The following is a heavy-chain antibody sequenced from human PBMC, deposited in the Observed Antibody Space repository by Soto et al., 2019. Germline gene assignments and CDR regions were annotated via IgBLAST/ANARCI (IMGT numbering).Heavy chain of an antibody. Sequence: QVQLVQSGAEVKKPGASVKVSCKASGYTFTSYDINWVRQATGQGLEWMGWMNPNSGNTGYAQKFQGRVTMTRNTSNSKAYMELSRLKSEDTAVYYCARVGSRRRALNWFDPWGQGTLVTVPS. J-gene: IGHJ5*02. CDR3: ARVGSRRRALNWFDP. CDR2: MNPNSGNT. D-gene: IGHD5-12*01. V-gene: IGHV1-8*01. CDR1: GYTFTSYD.